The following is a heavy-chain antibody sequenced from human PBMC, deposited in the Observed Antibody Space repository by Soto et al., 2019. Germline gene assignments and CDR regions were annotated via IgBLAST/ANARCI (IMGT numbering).Heavy chain of an antibody. CDR3: ATSYYHFWSGYPYFDN. Sequence: KTGGSLRLSCVASGFTFSDYYISWIRQAPGKGLEWISYISASGSRTDYGDSVKGRFTISRDNAKNSLYLQMSGLRVEDTAIYYCATSYYHFWSGYPYFDNWGQGTLVTVSS. CDR1: GFTFSDYY. D-gene: IGHD3-3*01. CDR2: ISASGSRT. J-gene: IGHJ4*02. V-gene: IGHV3-11*06.